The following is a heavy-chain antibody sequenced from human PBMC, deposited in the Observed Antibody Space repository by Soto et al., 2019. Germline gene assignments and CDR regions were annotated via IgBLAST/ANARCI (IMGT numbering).Heavy chain of an antibody. Sequence: EVQLVESGGGLVQPGGSLRLSCAASGFTFSSYSMNWVRQAPGKGLECVSYISSSSSTIYYADSERGRFTISRDNAKNSLYLQMNSLRAEDTAVYYCARERVRDFDYWGQGTLVTVSS. V-gene: IGHV3-48*01. D-gene: IGHD2-21*01. J-gene: IGHJ4*02. CDR2: ISSSSSTI. CDR3: ARERVRDFDY. CDR1: GFTFSSYS.